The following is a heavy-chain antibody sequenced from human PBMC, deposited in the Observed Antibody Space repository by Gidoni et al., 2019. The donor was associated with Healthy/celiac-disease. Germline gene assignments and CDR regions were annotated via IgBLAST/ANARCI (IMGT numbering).Heavy chain of an antibody. D-gene: IGHD2-15*01. V-gene: IGHV3-30-3*01. CDR1: GFTFSSYA. Sequence: QVQMVESGGGVVQHGRSLRLSCAASGFTFSSYARHWVRQAPGKGMEWLAVISYDGINKYYADSVKGRFTISRDNSKNTLYLQMNSLRAEDTAVYYCARDGDQDIVVVVAIYYGMDVWGQGTTVTVSS. CDR3: ARDGDQDIVVVVAIYYGMDV. CDR2: ISYDGINK. J-gene: IGHJ6*02.